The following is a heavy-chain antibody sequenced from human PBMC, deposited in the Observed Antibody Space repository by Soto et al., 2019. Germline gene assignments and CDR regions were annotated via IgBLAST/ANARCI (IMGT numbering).Heavy chain of an antibody. CDR2: ISYDGSNR. V-gene: IGHV3-30*18. J-gene: IGHJ6*02. Sequence: QVQLVESGGGVVQPGRSLRLSCAASGFTFSDYDMHWVRQAPGKGLEWVAVISYDGSNRYYADSVKGRFTVSRDNSSNTLYLQMNSLRPDDTAVYYCAKGRWISTSCRVSYVMDVWGQGTTVTVSS. CDR1: GFTFSDYD. D-gene: IGHD2-2*01. CDR3: AKGRWISTSCRVSYVMDV.